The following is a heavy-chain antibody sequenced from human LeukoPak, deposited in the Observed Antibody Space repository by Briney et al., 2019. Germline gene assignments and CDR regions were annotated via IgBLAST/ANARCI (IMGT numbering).Heavy chain of an antibody. J-gene: IGHJ3*02. V-gene: IGHV4-39*07. Sequence: PSETLSLTCTVSGGSISSSSYYWGWIRQPPGKGLEWVGSIYYSGSTYYNPSLKSRVTISVDTSMNQFSLKLSSVTAADTAVYYCSMVRGVIQWAFDIWGQGTMVTVSS. D-gene: IGHD3-10*01. CDR2: IYYSGST. CDR1: GGSISSSSYY. CDR3: SMVRGVIQWAFDI.